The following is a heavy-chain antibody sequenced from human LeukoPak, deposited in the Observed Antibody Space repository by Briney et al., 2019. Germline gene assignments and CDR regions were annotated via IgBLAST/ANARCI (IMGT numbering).Heavy chain of an antibody. J-gene: IGHJ6*03. D-gene: IGHD1-26*01. CDR2: TYYRSKWYN. CDR1: GDSVSSNNAA. Sequence: SQTLSLTCAISGDSVSSNNAAWNWIRQSPLRGLEWLGRTYYRSKWYNDYAASVRGRISVNPDTSQNQFSLQLHSVTPEDTAVYYCARDHRQFIGGDGMFEDYYYMDVWGTGTTVTISS. CDR3: ARDHRQFIGGDGMFEDYYYMDV. V-gene: IGHV6-1*01.